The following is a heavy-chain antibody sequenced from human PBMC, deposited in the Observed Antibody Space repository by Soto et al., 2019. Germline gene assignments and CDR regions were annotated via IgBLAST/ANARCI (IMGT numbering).Heavy chain of an antibody. Sequence: ASVKVSCKASGYTFTSYYMHWVRQAPGQGLEWMGIINPSGGSTSYAQKFQCRVTISVDTSKNQFSLKLRSVTAADTAAYFCARGISVIVVDQRDAPDKYYFDSWGQGTLVTVSS. CDR3: ARGISVIVVDQRDAPDKYYFDS. CDR1: GYTFTSYY. CDR2: INPSGGST. V-gene: IGHV1-46*01. J-gene: IGHJ4*02. D-gene: IGHD3-22*01.